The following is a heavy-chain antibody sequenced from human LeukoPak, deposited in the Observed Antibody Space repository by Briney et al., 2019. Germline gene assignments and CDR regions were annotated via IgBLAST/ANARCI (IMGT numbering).Heavy chain of an antibody. Sequence: PGGSLRLSCAASGFTFDDYAMHWVRQAPGKGLEWVSLISWDGGSTYYADSVKGRFTISRDNSKNSLYLQMNSLRAEDTALYYCAKAGYSSGWSHYYYYMDVWGKGTTVTVSS. CDR3: AKAGYSSGWSHYYYYMDV. CDR2: ISWDGGST. V-gene: IGHV3-43D*03. D-gene: IGHD6-19*01. J-gene: IGHJ6*03. CDR1: GFTFDDYA.